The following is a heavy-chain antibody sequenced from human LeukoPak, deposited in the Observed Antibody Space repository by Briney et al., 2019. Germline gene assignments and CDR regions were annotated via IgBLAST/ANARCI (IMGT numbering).Heavy chain of an antibody. J-gene: IGHJ1*01. CDR3: ATYAGSYSKYFQH. V-gene: IGHV5-51*01. Sequence: GESLKISCKGSGYNFTNYGIGWVRQMPGKGLEWMGIIYPADSYTRYSPSFRGQVTISADKAISIAYLQWSSLKASDTAMYFCATYAGSYSKYFQHWGQGTLVTVSS. CDR1: GYNFTNYG. D-gene: IGHD3-10*01. CDR2: IYPADSYT.